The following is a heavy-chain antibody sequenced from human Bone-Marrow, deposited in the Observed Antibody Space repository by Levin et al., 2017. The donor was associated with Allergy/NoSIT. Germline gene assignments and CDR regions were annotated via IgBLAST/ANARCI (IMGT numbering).Heavy chain of an antibody. CDR3: ARDSRFWSGYWRDVKIDY. CDR2: ISYDGSNK. Sequence: PGGSLRLSCAASGFTFSSYAMHWVRQAPGKGLEWVAVISYDGSNKYYADSVKGRFTISRDNSKNTLYLQMNSLRAEDTAVYYCARDSRFWSGYWRDVKIDYWGQGTLVTVSS. D-gene: IGHD3-3*01. J-gene: IGHJ4*02. CDR1: GFTFSSYA. V-gene: IGHV3-30-3*01.